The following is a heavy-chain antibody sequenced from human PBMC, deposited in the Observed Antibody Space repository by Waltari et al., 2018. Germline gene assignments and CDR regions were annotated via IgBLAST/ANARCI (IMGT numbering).Heavy chain of an antibody. Sequence: QVQLVQSGAEVKKPGASVKVSCKASGYTFTGYYMHWVRQAPGQGLEWMGWINPNSGGTNYAQKFQGRVTMTRDTSISTAYMELSRLRSDDTAVYYCAREGDCSSTSCPYYFDYWGQGTLVTVSS. CDR1: GYTFTGYY. CDR2: INPNSGGT. J-gene: IGHJ4*02. CDR3: AREGDCSSTSCPYYFDY. V-gene: IGHV1-2*02. D-gene: IGHD2-2*01.